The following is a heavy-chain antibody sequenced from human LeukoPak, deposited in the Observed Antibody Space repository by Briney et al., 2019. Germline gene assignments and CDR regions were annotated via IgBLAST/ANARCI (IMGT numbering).Heavy chain of an antibody. CDR3: AKGDHIVVVIAIPDY. D-gene: IGHD2-21*01. Sequence: GGSLRLSCAASGFTFSSYSMNWVRQAPGKGLEWVSTISSSSSYIYYADSVKGRFTISRDNAKNSLYLQMNSLRAEDTAVYYCAKGDHIVVVIAIPDYWGQGTLVTVSS. CDR1: GFTFSSYS. J-gene: IGHJ4*02. CDR2: ISSSSSYI. V-gene: IGHV3-21*04.